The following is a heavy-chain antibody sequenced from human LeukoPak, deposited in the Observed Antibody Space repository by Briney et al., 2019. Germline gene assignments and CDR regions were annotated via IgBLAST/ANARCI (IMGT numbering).Heavy chain of an antibody. CDR2: INPNSGGT. V-gene: IGHV1-2*04. CDR1: GYTFTGYY. J-gene: IGHJ4*02. D-gene: IGHD3-10*01. Sequence: GASVKVSCKASGYTFTGYYMHWVRQAPGQGLEGMGWINPNSGGTNYAQKFQGWVTMTRDTSISTAYMELSRLRSDDTAVYYCARENGSGSYEFDYWGQGTLVTVSS. CDR3: ARENGSGSYEFDY.